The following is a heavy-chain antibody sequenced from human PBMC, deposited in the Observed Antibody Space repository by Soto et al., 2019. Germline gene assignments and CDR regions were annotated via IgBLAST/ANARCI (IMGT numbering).Heavy chain of an antibody. CDR2: ISYDGTKK. Sequence: QVPLVESGGGVVQPAGSLRLSCEASGFIFSSYVMHWVRQAPGKGLAWVAVISYDGTKKYYTDSVRGRFTISRDNFGKAVSLNLSSRRAEETAVYSCARGIWGGSAWYEHFDTWGQGPLVTVS. CDR1: GFIFSSYV. V-gene: IGHV3-30-3*01. CDR3: ARGIWGGSAWYEHFDT. D-gene: IGHD6-13*01. J-gene: IGHJ5*02.